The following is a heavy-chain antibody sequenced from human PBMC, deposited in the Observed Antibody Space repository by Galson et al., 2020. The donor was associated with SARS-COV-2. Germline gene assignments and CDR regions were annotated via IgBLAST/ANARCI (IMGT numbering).Heavy chain of an antibody. V-gene: IGHV4-4*02. CDR3: AREGVYGDTDY. CDR1: GGSISSTNW. D-gene: IGHD4-17*01. CDR2: IYHSGST. J-gene: IGHJ4*02. Sequence: SETLSLTCAVSGGSISSTNWWSWVRQPPGKGLEWIGEIYHSGSTNYNPSLKSRVTMSVDTSKNQFSLKLSSVTAADTAVYYCAREGVYGDTDYWGQGTLVTVSS.